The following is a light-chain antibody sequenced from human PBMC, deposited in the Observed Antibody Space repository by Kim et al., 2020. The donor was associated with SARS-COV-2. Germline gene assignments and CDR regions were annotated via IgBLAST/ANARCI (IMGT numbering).Light chain of an antibody. J-gene: IGKJ5*01. CDR1: QGISSY. Sequence: ASVGDRVTTTCRDSQGISSYLAWYQQKPGKAPKLLIYAASTLQSGVPSRFSGSGSGTEFTLTISSLQPEDFATYYCQQLNSYPITFGQGTRLEIK. V-gene: IGKV1-9*01. CDR2: AAS. CDR3: QQLNSYPIT.